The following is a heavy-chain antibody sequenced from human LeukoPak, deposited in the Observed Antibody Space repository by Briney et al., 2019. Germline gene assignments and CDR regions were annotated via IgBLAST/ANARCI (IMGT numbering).Heavy chain of an antibody. J-gene: IGHJ4*02. Sequence: TGGSLRLSCAASGFTFSSYVMSWVRQAPGKGLEWVAVISYDGSNKYYADSVKGRFTISRDNSKNTLYLQMNSLRAEDTAVYYCAKGRVGATSPYFDYWGQGTLVTVSS. CDR1: GFTFSSYV. V-gene: IGHV3-30*18. CDR3: AKGRVGATSPYFDY. CDR2: ISYDGSNK. D-gene: IGHD1-26*01.